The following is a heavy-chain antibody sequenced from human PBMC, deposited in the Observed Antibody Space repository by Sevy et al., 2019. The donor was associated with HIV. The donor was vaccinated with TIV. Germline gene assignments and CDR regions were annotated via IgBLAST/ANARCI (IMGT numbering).Heavy chain of an antibody. CDR1: GFTYSRNW. J-gene: IGHJ6*02. CDR2: IKVDGSET. D-gene: IGHD2-2*01. Sequence: GGSLRLSCAASGFTYSRNWMSWVRQAPGKGLEWVANIKVDGSETYYVDSVKGRFTISRDNAKNSLYLQMNSLRAEDTAVYYCARDCSSTRCLWGMDVWGQGTTVTVSS. V-gene: IGHV3-7*03. CDR3: ARDCSSTRCLWGMDV.